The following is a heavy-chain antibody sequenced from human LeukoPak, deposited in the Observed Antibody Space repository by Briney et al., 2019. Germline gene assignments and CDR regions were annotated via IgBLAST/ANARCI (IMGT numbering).Heavy chain of an antibody. CDR3: AKERASRLPFDY. CDR2: ISANGGNT. Sequence: GGSLRLSCAASGFTFSHYGMNWVRQAPGKGLEGITAISANGGNTYYADSVKGRFTISRDNSKDTLSLQMNSLRAEDTAVYYCAKERASRLPFDYWGQGTLVTVSS. J-gene: IGHJ4*02. D-gene: IGHD4-11*01. CDR1: GFTFSHYG. V-gene: IGHV3-23*01.